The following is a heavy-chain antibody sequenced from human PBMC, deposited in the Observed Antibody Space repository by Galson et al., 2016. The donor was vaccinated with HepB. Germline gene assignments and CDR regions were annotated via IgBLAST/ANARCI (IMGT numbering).Heavy chain of an antibody. CDR2: TIPFFGTR. Sequence: VKVSCKASGGTFSNFGIGWVRQAPGQGLEWMGGTIPFFGTRNYAQNFQGRVTITADESANTAHMELSGLRSEDTAVYYCARISSAGHRYTGYGALDYWGPGTLVTVSS. J-gene: IGHJ4*02. CDR1: GGTFSNFG. CDR3: ARISSAGHRYTGYGALDY. D-gene: IGHD5-12*01. V-gene: IGHV1-69*01.